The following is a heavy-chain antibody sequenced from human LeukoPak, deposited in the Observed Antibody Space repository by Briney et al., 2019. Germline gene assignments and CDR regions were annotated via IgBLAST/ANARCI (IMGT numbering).Heavy chain of an antibody. CDR1: AFTVDYFR. D-gene: IGHD3-22*01. J-gene: IGHJ3*02. V-gene: IGHV3-20*04. CDR3: ATSVLCCAYYDSSGCEDFEI. Sequence: GGSLRLSGAGSAFTVDYFRMGWVRQAPGKGRVGGISINRDGGSKGYADSVKGQFTNTRDNAKNSIYMQMNTVRAKGTGLYYYATSVLCCAYYDSSGCEDFEIWGQGKMVTVSS. CDR2: INRDGGSK.